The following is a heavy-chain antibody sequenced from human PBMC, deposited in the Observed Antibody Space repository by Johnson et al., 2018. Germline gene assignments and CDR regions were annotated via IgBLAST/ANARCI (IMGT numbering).Heavy chain of an antibody. CDR1: GFTFSKYA. V-gene: IGHV3-23*04. J-gene: IGHJ3*02. Sequence: VQLVESGGGVVQPGRSLRLSCVASGFTFSKYAMSWVRQAPGKGLEWVSGISGSGGTTYYIDSVKGRFTTSRDNSRNTLYLQMNSLRVDDTAVYYCAKDRRVVVTAIPNDVLDIWGHGTMVSVSS. D-gene: IGHD2-21*02. CDR3: AKDRRVVVTAIPNDVLDI. CDR2: ISGSGGTT.